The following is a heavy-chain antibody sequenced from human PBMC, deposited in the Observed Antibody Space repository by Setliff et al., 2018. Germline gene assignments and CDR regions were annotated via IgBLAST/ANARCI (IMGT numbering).Heavy chain of an antibody. D-gene: IGHD2-2*01. CDR3: AKDRWGYADP. CDR2: IHYGGGHI. Sequence: HPGGSLRLSCATSGFTFSTSAMHWLRQSPDNRLEWLAYIHYGGGHIQYADSVEGRFTVSRDNAMDTLLLQMNGLTTDDTAKYFCAKDRWGYADPWGQGTLVTVSS. J-gene: IGHJ5*02. V-gene: IGHV3-30*02. CDR1: GFTFSTSA.